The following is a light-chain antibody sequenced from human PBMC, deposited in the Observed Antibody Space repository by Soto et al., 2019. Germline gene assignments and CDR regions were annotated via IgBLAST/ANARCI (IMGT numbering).Light chain of an antibody. CDR3: SSYTSSSKHV. V-gene: IGLV2-14*01. CDR1: SSDVGGYNY. Sequence: QTVVTQPASVSGSPGQSITISCTGTSSDVGGYNYVSWYQQHPGKAPKLMIYDVSNRPSGVSNRFSGSKSGNTASLTISGLQAEDEADYYCSSYTSSSKHVFGTGTKLTVL. J-gene: IGLJ1*01. CDR2: DVS.